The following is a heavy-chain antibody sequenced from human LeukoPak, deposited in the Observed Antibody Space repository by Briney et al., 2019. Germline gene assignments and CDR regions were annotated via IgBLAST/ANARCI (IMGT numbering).Heavy chain of an antibody. CDR1: GFTLSSYA. Sequence: PGGSLTLSCSASGFTLSSYAMSWVRQAPGKGLEWVSAISGSGGSTYYADSGKGRFPISRDNSKNTLSLQMSSLRAEDTAVYFCAREKGRGVISPYYDCWGQGTLVTVSS. J-gene: IGHJ4*02. V-gene: IGHV3-23*01. D-gene: IGHD3-10*01. CDR2: ISGSGGST. CDR3: AREKGRGVISPYYDC.